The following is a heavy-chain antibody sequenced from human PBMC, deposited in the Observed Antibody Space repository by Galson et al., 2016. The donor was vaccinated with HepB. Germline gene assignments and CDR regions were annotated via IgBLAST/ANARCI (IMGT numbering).Heavy chain of an antibody. J-gene: IGHJ4*02. D-gene: IGHD2-2*01. CDR2: IVVGSGNS. CDR1: GFTFSDAA. Sequence: SVKVSCKASGFTFSDAAVQWVRQARGQRLEWIGWIVVGSGNSNYAEKFQARATITRDMSTSTAYMELSSLRSEDTAVYYCAAALVPSDYWGRGTLVTVSS. V-gene: IGHV1-58*01. CDR3: AAALVPSDY.